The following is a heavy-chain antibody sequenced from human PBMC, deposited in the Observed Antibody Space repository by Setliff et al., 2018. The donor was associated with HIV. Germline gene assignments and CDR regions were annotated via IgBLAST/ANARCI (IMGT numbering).Heavy chain of an antibody. CDR1: GGSISNGAYY. CDR2: IYWDDDK. D-gene: IGHD3-10*01. V-gene: IGHV2-5*02. Sequence: TLSLTCTVSGGSISNGAYYWGWIRQSPRKALEWLALIYWDDDKFHSPSLKSRLTITKDTSKNQVVLTMTDMDPVDTATYYCAHLNYYGAGGYYRYFDYWGQGTLVTVSS. J-gene: IGHJ4*02. CDR3: AHLNYYGAGGYYRYFDY.